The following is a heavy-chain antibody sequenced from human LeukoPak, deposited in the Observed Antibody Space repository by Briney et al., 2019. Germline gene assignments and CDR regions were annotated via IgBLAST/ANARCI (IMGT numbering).Heavy chain of an antibody. D-gene: IGHD2-2*01. CDR2: FDPGDGET. CDR3: ACPSSTRRGDDAFDI. J-gene: IGHJ3*02. CDR1: GYTLTELS. V-gene: IGHV1-24*01. Sequence: GASVKVSCKVSGYTLTELSMHWVRQAPGKGLEWMGGFDPGDGETIYAQKFQGRVTMTEDTSTDTAYMELSSLRSEDTAVYYCACPSSTRRGDDAFDIWGQGTMVTVSS.